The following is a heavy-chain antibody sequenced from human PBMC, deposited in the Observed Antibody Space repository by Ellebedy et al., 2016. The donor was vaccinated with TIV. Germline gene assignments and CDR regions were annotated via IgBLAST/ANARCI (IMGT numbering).Heavy chain of an antibody. D-gene: IGHD3-10*01. Sequence: AASVKVSCKSSGYTFIDYGISWVRQAPGQGLDWMGWVSAYSGNTNYADNLQGRVTMTTYTSTDTDYMDLRSLRSDATAVYYCARYSGSGTYYRNGMDVWGQGTTVTVSS. CDR1: GYTFIDYG. CDR2: VSAYSGNT. J-gene: IGHJ6*02. CDR3: ARYSGSGTYYRNGMDV. V-gene: IGHV1-18*01.